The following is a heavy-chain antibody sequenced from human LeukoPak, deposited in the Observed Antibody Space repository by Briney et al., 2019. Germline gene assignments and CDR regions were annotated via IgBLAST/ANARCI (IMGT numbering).Heavy chain of an antibody. V-gene: IGHV3-23*01. D-gene: IGHD3-3*01. CDR3: AKSDTGGVVIIHFDY. Sequence: PGGSLRLSCSASGFTFSSCAMSWVRQAPGKGLEWVSGISGSGGSTYYADSVKGRFTISRDNSKNTLYLQMNSLRAEDTAVYYCAKSDTGGVVIIHFDYGGQGTLVTVSS. CDR1: GFTFSSCA. CDR2: ISGSGGST. J-gene: IGHJ4*02.